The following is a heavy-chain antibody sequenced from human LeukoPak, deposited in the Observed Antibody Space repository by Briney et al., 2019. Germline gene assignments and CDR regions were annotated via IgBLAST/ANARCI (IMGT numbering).Heavy chain of an antibody. V-gene: IGHV4-61*10. Sequence: SETLSLTCTVSGGSISSGSYYWSWIRQPAGKGLEWIGNIYYSGSTNYNPSLKSRVTISVDTSKNQFSLKLSSVTAADTAVYYCAREVAMKYADAFDIWGQGTMVTVSS. J-gene: IGHJ3*02. CDR2: IYYSGST. CDR1: GGSISSGSYY. D-gene: IGHD5-12*01. CDR3: AREVAMKYADAFDI.